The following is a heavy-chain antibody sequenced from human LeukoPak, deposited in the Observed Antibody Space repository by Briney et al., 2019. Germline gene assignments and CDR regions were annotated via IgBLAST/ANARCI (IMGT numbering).Heavy chain of an antibody. J-gene: IGHJ5*02. CDR2: IYTSGST. CDR1: GGSISSGSYY. D-gene: IGHD3-3*01. Sequence: SQTLSLTCTVSGGSISSGSYYWSWIRQPAGKGLEWIGRIYTSGSTNYNPSLKSRVTISVDTSKNQFSLKLSSVTAADTAVYYCAREPTNYDFWSGYPNWFDPWGQGTLVTVSS. V-gene: IGHV4-61*02. CDR3: AREPTNYDFWSGYPNWFDP.